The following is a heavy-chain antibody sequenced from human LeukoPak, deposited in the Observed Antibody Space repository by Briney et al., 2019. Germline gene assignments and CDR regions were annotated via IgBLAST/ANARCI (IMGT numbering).Heavy chain of an antibody. J-gene: IGHJ6*03. CDR3: ARARDPYYDSSNYYYYYYMDV. Sequence: PSETLSLTCAVCGYSFSSGYYWGSLRQPPGTGLERIGSIYHSGSTYYNPSLKRRVTLSVDTSKDQFSLKATPVTAADTAVYYCARARDPYYDSSNYYYYYYMDVWGKGTTVTVSS. D-gene: IGHD3-22*01. CDR1: GYSFSSGYY. CDR2: IYHSGST. V-gene: IGHV4-38-2*01.